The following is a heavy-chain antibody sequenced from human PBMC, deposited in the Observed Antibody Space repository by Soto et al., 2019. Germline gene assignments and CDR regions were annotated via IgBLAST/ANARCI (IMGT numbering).Heavy chain of an antibody. CDR3: AKEGSRIAVAPNWFDP. Sequence: GGSLRLSCAASGFTFSSYAMNWVRQAPGKGLEWVSAISAGGGSTYYADSVKGRFTISRDNSKKMLYLQMNSLRAEDTAVYYCAKEGSRIAVAPNWFDPWGQGTLVTVSS. D-gene: IGHD6-19*01. CDR2: ISAGGGST. CDR1: GFTFSSYA. J-gene: IGHJ5*02. V-gene: IGHV3-23*01.